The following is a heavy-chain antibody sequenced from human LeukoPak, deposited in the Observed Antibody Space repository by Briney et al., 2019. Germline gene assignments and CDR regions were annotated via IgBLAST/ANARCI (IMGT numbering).Heavy chain of an antibody. D-gene: IGHD4-17*01. CDR3: ARVAYGTDAFDI. V-gene: IGHV4-61*01. CDR2: IYYSGST. J-gene: IGHJ3*02. Sequence: SSETLSLTCTVSGGSISSSSYYWSWIRQPPGKGLEWIGYIYYSGSTNYNPSLKSRVTISVDTSKNQFSLKLSSVTAADTAVYYCARVAYGTDAFDIWGQGTMVTVSS. CDR1: GGSISSSSYY.